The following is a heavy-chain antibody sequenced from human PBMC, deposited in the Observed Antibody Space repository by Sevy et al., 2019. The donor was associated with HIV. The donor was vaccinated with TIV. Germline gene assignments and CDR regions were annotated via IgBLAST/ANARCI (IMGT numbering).Heavy chain of an antibody. J-gene: IGHJ6*02. D-gene: IGHD3-10*01. CDR2: IIPIFGTA. Sequence: ASVKVSCKASGGTFSSYAISWVRQAPGQGLEWMGGIIPIFGTANYAQKLQGRVTITADESTSTAYMELSSLRSEDTAVYYCAATLYGSGSYDYYYGMDVWGQGTTVTVSS. CDR1: GGTFSSYA. V-gene: IGHV1-69*13. CDR3: AATLYGSGSYDYYYGMDV.